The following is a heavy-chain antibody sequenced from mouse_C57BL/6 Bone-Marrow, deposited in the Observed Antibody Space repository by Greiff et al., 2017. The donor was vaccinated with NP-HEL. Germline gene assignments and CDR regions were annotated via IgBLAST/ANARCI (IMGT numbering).Heavy chain of an antibody. J-gene: IGHJ4*01. V-gene: IGHV5-17*01. Sequence: VQLKESGGGLVKPGGSLKLSCAASGFTFSDYGMHWVRPAPEKGLEWVAYISSGSSTIYYADTVKGRFTISRDNAKNTLFLQMTSLRSEDTAMYYCARRYRGLYYYAMDYWGQGTSVTVSS. D-gene: IGHD2-12*01. CDR1: GFTFSDYG. CDR3: ARRYRGLYYYAMDY. CDR2: ISSGSSTI.